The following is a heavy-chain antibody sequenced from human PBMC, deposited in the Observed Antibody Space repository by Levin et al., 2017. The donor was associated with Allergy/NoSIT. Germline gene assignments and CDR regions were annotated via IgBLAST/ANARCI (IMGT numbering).Heavy chain of an antibody. Sequence: SQTLSLTCAVYGGSFSGYYWSWIRQPPGKGLEWIGEINHSGSTNYNPSLKSRVTISVDMSKNQFSLKLSSVTAADTAVYYCARGITRGYSGYDFGYWGQGTLVTVSS. CDR3: ARGITRGYSGYDFGY. CDR2: INHSGST. V-gene: IGHV4-34*01. J-gene: IGHJ4*02. CDR1: GGSFSGYY. D-gene: IGHD5-12*01.